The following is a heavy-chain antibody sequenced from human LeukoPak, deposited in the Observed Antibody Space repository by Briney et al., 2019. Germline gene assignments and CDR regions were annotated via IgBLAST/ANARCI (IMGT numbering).Heavy chain of an antibody. V-gene: IGHV3-7*01. CDR3: ARVWSTSCYKY. J-gene: IGHJ4*02. CDR2: INQDGSAQ. Sequence: GGSLRLSCTASGFSFSGYWMSWVRQAPGKGLEWVANINQDGSAQYYVDSVKGQFTISRDNAKNSLYLQMDSLRVEDTAVYYCARVWSTSCYKYWGQGTLVTVSS. D-gene: IGHD2-2*02. CDR1: GFSFSGYW.